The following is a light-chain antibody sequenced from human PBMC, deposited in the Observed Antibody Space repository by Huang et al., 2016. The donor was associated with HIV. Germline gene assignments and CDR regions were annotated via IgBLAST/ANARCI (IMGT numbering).Light chain of an antibody. CDR1: QNGSASY. Sequence: EIVLTQSPGTLSLSPGERATLCWRASQNGSASYLAWYQQKTGQAPRLLIYVASSRATGIPDSFTGSGSGTEFSLAISRLEPEDFAVYYCQQYDNSPPLTFGGGTKVEMK. CDR2: VAS. J-gene: IGKJ4*01. CDR3: QQYDNSPPLT. V-gene: IGKV3-20*01.